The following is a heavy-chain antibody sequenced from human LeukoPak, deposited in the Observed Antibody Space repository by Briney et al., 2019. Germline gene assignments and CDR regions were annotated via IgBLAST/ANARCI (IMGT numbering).Heavy chain of an antibody. D-gene: IGHD5-12*01. J-gene: IGHJ4*02. CDR3: ARETVGATIFDFYFDY. V-gene: IGHV1-69*13. Sequence: SVKVSCKASGGTFSSYAISWVRQAPGQGLEWMGGIIPIFGTANYAQKFQGRVTITADESTSTAYMELSSLRSEDTAVYYCARETVGATIFDFYFDYWGQGTLVTVSS. CDR1: GGTFSSYA. CDR2: IIPIFGTA.